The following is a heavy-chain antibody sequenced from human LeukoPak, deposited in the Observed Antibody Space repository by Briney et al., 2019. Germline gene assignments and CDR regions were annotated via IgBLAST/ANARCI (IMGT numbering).Heavy chain of an antibody. CDR1: GYTFTSYG. Sequence: GASVKVSCKASGYTFTSYGISWERQAPGQGLEWMGWVSAYNGNTNYAQKLQGRVTMTTDTSTSTAYMELRSLRSDDTAVYYCARDPGYSGYDGLGYNWFDPWGQGTLVTVSS. CDR3: ARDPGYSGYDGLGYNWFDP. CDR2: VSAYNGNT. V-gene: IGHV1-18*01. D-gene: IGHD5-12*01. J-gene: IGHJ5*02.